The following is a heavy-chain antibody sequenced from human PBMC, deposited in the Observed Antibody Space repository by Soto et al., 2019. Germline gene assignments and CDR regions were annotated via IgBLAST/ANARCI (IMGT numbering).Heavy chain of an antibody. CDR1: GFTFRSYS. J-gene: IGHJ4*02. V-gene: IGHV3-21*01. D-gene: IGHD2-15*01. Sequence: GGSLRLSCAASGFTFRSYSMNWVRQAPGKGLEWVSSISSSSSYIYYADSVKGRFTISRDNAKNSLYLQMNSLRAEDTAVYYCARGGRYCSGGSCYSDPYYWGQGTLVTVSS. CDR3: ARGGRYCSGGSCYSDPYY. CDR2: ISSSSSYI.